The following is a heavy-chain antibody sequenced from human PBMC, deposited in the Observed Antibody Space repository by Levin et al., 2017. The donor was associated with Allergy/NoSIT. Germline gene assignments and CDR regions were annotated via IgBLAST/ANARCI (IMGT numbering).Heavy chain of an antibody. D-gene: IGHD2/OR15-2a*01. CDR3: AKGGISTAGGIDS. V-gene: IGHV3-23*01. CDR1: GFTVSSFI. J-gene: IGHJ4*02. Sequence: QSGGSLRLSCAASGFTVSSFIMTWGRQAPGKGLEWVSSIATGGGTAYAESVRGRFTISRDNSKNTVYLQLNSLTAEDTAIYYCAKGGISTAGGIDSWGQGTLVTVSS. CDR2: IATGGGT.